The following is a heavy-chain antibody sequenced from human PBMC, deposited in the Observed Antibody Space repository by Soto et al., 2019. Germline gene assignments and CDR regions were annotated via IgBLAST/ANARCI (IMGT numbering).Heavy chain of an antibody. CDR2: ISAYNGNT. CDR3: ARVQGQWLVSWYFDL. CDR1: GYTFTSYG. V-gene: IGHV1-18*04. Sequence: QVQLVQSGAEVKKPGASVKVSCKASGYTFTSYGISWVRQAPGQGLEWMGWISAYNGNTNYAQKLQGRVTMTTDTSTSTADMELRSLRSDDTAVYYCARVQGQWLVSWYFDLWGRGTLVTVSS. D-gene: IGHD6-19*01. J-gene: IGHJ2*01.